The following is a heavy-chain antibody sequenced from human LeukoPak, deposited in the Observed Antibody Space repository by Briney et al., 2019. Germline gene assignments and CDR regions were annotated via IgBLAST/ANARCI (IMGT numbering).Heavy chain of an antibody. CDR2: ILNDGTDT. Sequence: PGGSLRLSCAASGFTFSSYGIHWVRQAPGEGLEWVAIILNDGTDTYYSDSVKDRFTLSRDNSKNILHLQMTSLRPEDTAMYYCARGTRSPSKGPYFDYWGLGTLVTVSS. J-gene: IGHJ4*02. CDR3: ARGTRSPSKGPYFDY. D-gene: IGHD1-14*01. V-gene: IGHV3-30*19. CDR1: GFTFSSYG.